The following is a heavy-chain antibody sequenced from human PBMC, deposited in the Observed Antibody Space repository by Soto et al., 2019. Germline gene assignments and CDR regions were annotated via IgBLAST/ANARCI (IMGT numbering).Heavy chain of an antibody. D-gene: IGHD4-17*01. CDR3: AREGGVDYGAAPHDS. J-gene: IGHJ5*01. CDR2: ISAYNGNT. V-gene: IGHV1-18*01. CDR1: GYTFTSYG. Sequence: QVQLVQSGAEVKKPGASVKVSCKASGYTFTSYGISWVRQAPGQGLEWMGWISAYNGNTNYAQKLQGRVTMTTDTSTRTANRERRSLRSDDTPVYYWAREGGVDYGAAPHDSGGRGPLVTVSS.